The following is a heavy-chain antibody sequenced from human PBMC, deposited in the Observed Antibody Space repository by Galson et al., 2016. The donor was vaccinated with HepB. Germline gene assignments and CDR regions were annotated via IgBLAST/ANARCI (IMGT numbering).Heavy chain of an antibody. CDR3: AKVGPSCSSTRCSDYYFDY. D-gene: IGHD2-2*01. CDR1: GFTFSSYA. Sequence: SLRLSCAASGFTFSSYAMNWVRQAPGKGLEWVAAVSGSAAGTEYGITTDYADSAKGRFTISRDNSKNTLYLQMSSLRAEDTAVYYCAKVGPSCSSTRCSDYYFDYWGQGTLVTVSS. V-gene: IGHV3-23*01. J-gene: IGHJ4*02. CDR2: VSGSAAGTEYGITT.